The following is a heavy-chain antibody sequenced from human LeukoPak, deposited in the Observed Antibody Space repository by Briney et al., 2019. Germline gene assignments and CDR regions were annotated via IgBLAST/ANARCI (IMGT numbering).Heavy chain of an antibody. J-gene: IGHJ4*02. CDR3: ARDSRRVGTTPGGY. CDR1: GFTFSNSG. Sequence: GGSLRLSCAAPGFTFSNSGMHWVRQAPGKGLEWVALIWFDGIIEYYADSVKGRFTISRDNSKNTLYLQMNSLRVEDTAVYYCARDSRRVGTTPGGYWGQGTLVTVSS. CDR2: IWFDGIIE. V-gene: IGHV3-33*01. D-gene: IGHD1-14*01.